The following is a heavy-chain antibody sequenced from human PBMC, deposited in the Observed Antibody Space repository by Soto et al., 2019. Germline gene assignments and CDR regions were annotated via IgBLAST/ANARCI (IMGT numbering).Heavy chain of an antibody. D-gene: IGHD1-7*01. CDR1: GYSFTSYW. Sequence: GESLKISCKGSGYSFTSYWIGWVRQMPGKGLEWMGIIYPGDSDTRYSPSFQGQVTISADKSISTAYLQWSSLKASDTAMYYCARRGRAPLELQVYYFDYWGQGTLVTVSS. CDR2: IYPGDSDT. CDR3: ARRGRAPLELQVYYFDY. J-gene: IGHJ4*02. V-gene: IGHV5-51*01.